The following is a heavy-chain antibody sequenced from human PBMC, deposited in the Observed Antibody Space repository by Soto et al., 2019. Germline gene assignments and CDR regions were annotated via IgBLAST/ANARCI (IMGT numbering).Heavy chain of an antibody. V-gene: IGHV4-39*01. Sequence: NPSETLSLTCTVSGDSITSNSYFWAWIRQPPGKGLEWIGSIYYSGTTYYNPSLKSRVTISVDRSKNQFSLKLSSVTAADTAVYYCARHFSVDYFYYWGQGALVTVSS. CDR3: ARHFSVDYFYY. CDR1: GDSITSNSYF. J-gene: IGHJ4*02. CDR2: IYYSGTT.